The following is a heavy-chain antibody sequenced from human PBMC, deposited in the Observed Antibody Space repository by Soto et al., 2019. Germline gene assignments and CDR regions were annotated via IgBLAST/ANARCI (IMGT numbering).Heavy chain of an antibody. J-gene: IGHJ6*02. CDR2: INGGNGNT. V-gene: IGHV1-3*01. CDR3: ARGKGMEENYYYYGMDV. D-gene: IGHD1-1*01. Sequence: VKLSCKASGYSFSTHSMHWVRQAPGQGLEWMGWINGGNGNTKYSQKFRDRVTITRDASASTGYMELSSLRSEDTAVYYCARGKGMEENYYYYGMDVWGQGTTVTVSS. CDR1: GYSFSTHS.